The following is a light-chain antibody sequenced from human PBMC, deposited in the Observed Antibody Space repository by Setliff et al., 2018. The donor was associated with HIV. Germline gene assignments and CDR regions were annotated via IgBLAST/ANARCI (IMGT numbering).Light chain of an antibody. CDR1: SSDVGAYNF. CDR3: CSYAGSSTYV. CDR2: EVS. Sequence: QSALAQPASVSGSPGQSITISCTATSSDVGAYNFVSWYQQHPGKAPKLSIYEVSNRPSGVSNRFSGSKSGNTASLAISGLQAEDEADYYCCSYAGSSTYVFGTGTKVTVL. J-gene: IGLJ1*01. V-gene: IGLV2-23*02.